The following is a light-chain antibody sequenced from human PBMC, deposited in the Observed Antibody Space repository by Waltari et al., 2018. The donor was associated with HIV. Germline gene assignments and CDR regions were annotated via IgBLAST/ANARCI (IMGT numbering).Light chain of an antibody. Sequence: SYELTQPPSVSVSPGQTASITCSGDKWGDKYACWYQQKPGQSPVLVIYQDSKRPSGLPERFPGSNSGNTATLTISGTQAMDEADYYCQAWDSSVVFGGGTKLTVL. J-gene: IGLJ2*01. CDR3: QAWDSSVV. CDR1: KWGDKY. V-gene: IGLV3-1*01. CDR2: QDS.